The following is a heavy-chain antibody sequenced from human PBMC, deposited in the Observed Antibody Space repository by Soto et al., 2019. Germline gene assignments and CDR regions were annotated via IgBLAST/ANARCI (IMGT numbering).Heavy chain of an antibody. D-gene: IGHD6-13*01. V-gene: IGHV1-69*01. Sequence: QVQLVQSGAEVKKPGSSVKVSCKASGGTFSSYAISWVRQAPGQGLEWMGGIIPIFGTANYAQKFQGRVTITADESTITAYVELSSLKSEDTAVYYCARTGWAAGIYYYGMDVCGQVTTVTVSS. CDR3: ARTGWAAGIYYYGMDV. CDR2: IIPIFGTA. J-gene: IGHJ6*02. CDR1: GGTFSSYA.